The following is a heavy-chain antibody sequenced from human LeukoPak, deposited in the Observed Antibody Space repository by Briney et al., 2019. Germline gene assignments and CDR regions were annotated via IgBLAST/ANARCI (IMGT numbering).Heavy chain of an antibody. CDR3: ARDFSGYCSGGSCSTVFDI. CDR1: GFSFSNSA. J-gene: IGHJ3*02. D-gene: IGHD2-15*01. Sequence: PGGSLRLSCAASGFSFSNSAMHWVRQAPGMGLQWVAVISYDGSNEYYADSVRGRFTISRDNSKNTVYLQMNSLRAEDTAVYYCARDFSGYCSGGSCSTVFDIWGQGTMVTVSS. CDR2: ISYDGSNE. V-gene: IGHV3-30-3*01.